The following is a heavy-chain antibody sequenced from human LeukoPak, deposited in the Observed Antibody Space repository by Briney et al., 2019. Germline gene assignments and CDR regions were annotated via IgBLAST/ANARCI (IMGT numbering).Heavy chain of an antibody. J-gene: IGHJ4*02. CDR1: GFTFSSYW. CDR2: IKQDGSEK. V-gene: IGHV3-7*01. D-gene: IGHD3-3*01. CDR3: ARGEITIFGGVDY. Sequence: GGSLRLSCAASGFTFSSYWMSWVRQASGKGLEWVANIKQDGSEKYYVDSVKGRFTISRDNAKNSLYLQMNSLRAEDTAVYYCARGEITIFGGVDYWGQGTLVTVSS.